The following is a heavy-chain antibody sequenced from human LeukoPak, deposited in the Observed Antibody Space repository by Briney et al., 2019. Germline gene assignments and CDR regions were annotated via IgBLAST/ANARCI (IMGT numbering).Heavy chain of an antibody. CDR2: IQPSGGRT. D-gene: IGHD3-10*01. CDR1: GYIFTTHY. V-gene: IGHV1-46*01. CDR3: ARLTGSGSRY. J-gene: IGHJ4*02. Sequence: GASVKVSCKASGYIFTTHYMHWVRQAPGQGLEWMGVIQPSGGRTWYAQKFQGRVTMTRDMSTSTDYMELSSLRSDDTAVYFCARLTGSGSRYWGQGTLVTVSS.